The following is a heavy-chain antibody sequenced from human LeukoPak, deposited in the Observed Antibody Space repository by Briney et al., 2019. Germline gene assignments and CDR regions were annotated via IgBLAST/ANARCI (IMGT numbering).Heavy chain of an antibody. J-gene: IGHJ6*03. CDR3: ARDLFDFWSGSQDYYYMDV. Sequence: ASVKVSCKASGYIFTSYYMYWVRQAPGQGLEWMGIINPSGGSIRYAQKFQGRVTMTRDTSTSTAYMELSRLRSDDTAVYYCARDLFDFWSGSQDYYYMDVWGKGTTVTVSS. CDR1: GYIFTSYY. V-gene: IGHV1-46*01. CDR2: INPSGGSI. D-gene: IGHD3-3*01.